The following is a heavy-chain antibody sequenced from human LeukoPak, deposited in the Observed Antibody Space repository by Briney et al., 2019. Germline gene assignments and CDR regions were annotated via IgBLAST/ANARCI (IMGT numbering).Heavy chain of an antibody. CDR3: AKLSSYYYGSGSYSFSDY. V-gene: IGHV3-23*01. D-gene: IGHD3-10*01. CDR2: ISGSGGST. CDR1: GFTFTSFG. Sequence: RPGGSLRLSCAASGFTFTSFGMSWVRQAPGKGLEWVSTISGSGGSTYYADSVKGRFTISRDNSKNTLYLQMNSLRAEDTAVYYCAKLSSYYYGSGSYSFSDYWGQGTLVTVSS. J-gene: IGHJ4*02.